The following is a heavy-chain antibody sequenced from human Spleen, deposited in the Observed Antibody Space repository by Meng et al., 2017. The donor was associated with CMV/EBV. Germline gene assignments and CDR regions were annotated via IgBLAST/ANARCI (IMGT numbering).Heavy chain of an antibody. J-gene: IGHJ3*02. Sequence: GGSLRLSCAASGFTFDDYAMHWVRQAPGKGLEWVSGISWNSGSIGYADSVKGRFTISRDNAKNSLYLQMNSLRAEDTAVYYCARAFYDREQGAFDIWGQGTMVTVSS. CDR1: GFTFDDYA. V-gene: IGHV3-9*01. CDR2: ISWNSGSI. CDR3: ARAFYDREQGAFDI. D-gene: IGHD3-22*01.